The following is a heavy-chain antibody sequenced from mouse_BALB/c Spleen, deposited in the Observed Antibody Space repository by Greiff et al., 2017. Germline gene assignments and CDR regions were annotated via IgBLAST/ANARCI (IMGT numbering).Heavy chain of an antibody. Sequence: QVQLQQSGPELVKPGASVKISCKASGYSFTSYYIHWVKQRPGQGLEWIGWIFPGSGNTKYNEKFKGKATLTADTSSSTAYMQLSSLTSEDSAVYFCARGGLLSAMDYWGQGTSVTVSS. D-gene: IGHD2-12*01. V-gene: IGHV1-66*01. CDR1: GYSFTSYY. J-gene: IGHJ4*01. CDR2: IFPGSGNT. CDR3: ARGGLLSAMDY.